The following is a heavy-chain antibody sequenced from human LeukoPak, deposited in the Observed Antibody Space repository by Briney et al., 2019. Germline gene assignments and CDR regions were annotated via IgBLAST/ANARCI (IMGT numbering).Heavy chain of an antibody. J-gene: IGHJ4*02. CDR2: IANDGSKA. D-gene: IGHD1-14*01. CDR3: TRYNNAHFDY. CDR1: GFTFGGYG. Sequence: GGSLRLSCAASGFTFGGYGMHWFRQAPGKGLEWVAVIANDGSKAFYADSVKGRFNITRYNSKNKMPGQMKTLRAEDTAVYYCTRYNNAHFDYWGQGSLVTVSS. V-gene: IGHV3-30*12.